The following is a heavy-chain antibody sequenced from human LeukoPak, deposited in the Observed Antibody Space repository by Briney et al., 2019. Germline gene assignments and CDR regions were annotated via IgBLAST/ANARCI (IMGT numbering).Heavy chain of an antibody. CDR2: IIPIFGTA. D-gene: IGHD1-1*01. Sequence: GASVKVSCKASGGTFSSYANSWVRQAPGQGLEWMGGIIPIFGTANYAQKFQGRVTITADESTSTAYMELSSLRSEDTAVYYCAREPYNWNDEGGGDLDAFDIWGQGTMVTVSS. J-gene: IGHJ3*02. CDR1: GGTFSSYA. CDR3: AREPYNWNDEGGGDLDAFDI. V-gene: IGHV1-69*13.